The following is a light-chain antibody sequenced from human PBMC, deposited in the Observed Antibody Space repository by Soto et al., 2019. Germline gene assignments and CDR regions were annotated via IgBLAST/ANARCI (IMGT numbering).Light chain of an antibody. CDR2: WAS. CDR1: QNVLHSSNNKIC. Sequence: DIVMTQSPDSLAVSLGERATINCKSSQNVLHSSNNKICLAWYQQKPGQPPKLLIYWASTRESGVPDRFSGSGSGTEFTLTISSLQSEDFAVYYCQQYNNWPPSTFGGGTKVDIK. V-gene: IGKV4-1*01. J-gene: IGKJ4*01. CDR3: QQYNNWPPST.